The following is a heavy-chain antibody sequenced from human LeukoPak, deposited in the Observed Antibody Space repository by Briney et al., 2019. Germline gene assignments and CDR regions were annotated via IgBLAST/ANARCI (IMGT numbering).Heavy chain of an antibody. CDR3: AIMGDTFDI. CDR2: INPDSGDT. D-gene: IGHD2-8*01. V-gene: IGHV1-2*02. CDR1: EYTXSVYH. J-gene: IGHJ3*02. Sequence: GASVKVSCKASEYTXSVYHIHWVRQAPGQGLEWMGSINPDSGDTNYAQNLQGRVTMTRDTSINTAYLDLSRLRSDDTAVYYCAIMGDTFDIWGQGTKVTVSS.